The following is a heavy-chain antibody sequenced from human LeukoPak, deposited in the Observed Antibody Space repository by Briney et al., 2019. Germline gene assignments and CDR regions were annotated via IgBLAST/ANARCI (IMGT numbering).Heavy chain of an antibody. D-gene: IGHD2-2*02. CDR3: ARKGSAISPLDF. J-gene: IGHJ4*02. Sequence: GGSLRLSCAASGFTFSTYTMNWVRQAPGKGLEWVSTISFDGYDTYYADSVKGRSTMSRDNSKNILYLQMNSLRVDDTAVYFCARKGSAISPLDFWGQGTLVTVSP. V-gene: IGHV3-23*01. CDR2: ISFDGYDT. CDR1: GFTFSTYT.